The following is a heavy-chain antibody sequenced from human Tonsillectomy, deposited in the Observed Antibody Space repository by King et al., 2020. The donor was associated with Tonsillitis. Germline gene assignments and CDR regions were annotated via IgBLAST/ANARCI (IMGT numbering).Heavy chain of an antibody. CDR3: ARHQRDGDNWNAFDI. J-gene: IGHJ3*02. Sequence: LQLQESGPGLVKPSETLSLTCTVSGGSISSSSYYWGWIRQPPGKGLEWIGSIYYSGSTYYNPSLKSRVTISVDTSKNQFSLKLSSVTAADTAVYYCARHQRDGDNWNAFDIWGQGTMVTVSS. CDR2: IYYSGST. V-gene: IGHV4-39*07. D-gene: IGHD5-24*01. CDR1: GGSISSSSYY.